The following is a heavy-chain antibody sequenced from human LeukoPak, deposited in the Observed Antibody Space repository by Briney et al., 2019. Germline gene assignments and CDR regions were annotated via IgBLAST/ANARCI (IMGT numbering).Heavy chain of an antibody. CDR2: IYYSGST. V-gene: IGHV4-59*08. Sequence: SETLSLTYTVSGGSISSYYWSWIRQPPGKGLEWIGYIYYSGSTNYNPSLKSRVTIPVDTSKNQFSLKLSSVTAADTAVYYCARAAYGTDYDYWGQGTLVTVSS. CDR1: GGSISSYY. CDR3: ARAAYGTDYDY. D-gene: IGHD4-17*01. J-gene: IGHJ4*02.